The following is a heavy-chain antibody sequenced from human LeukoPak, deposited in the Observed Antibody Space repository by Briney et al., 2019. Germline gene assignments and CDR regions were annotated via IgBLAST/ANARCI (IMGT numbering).Heavy chain of an antibody. J-gene: IGHJ6*04. Sequence: SETLSLTCTVSGGSISSSSYYWGWIRQPPGKGLEWIGSIYYSGSTYYNPSLKSRVTISVDTSKNQFSLKLSSVTAADTAVYYCARGSWIAAGDVWGKGTTVTVSS. CDR3: ARGSWIAAGDV. V-gene: IGHV4-39*07. CDR1: GGSISSSSYY. CDR2: IYYSGST. D-gene: IGHD6-13*01.